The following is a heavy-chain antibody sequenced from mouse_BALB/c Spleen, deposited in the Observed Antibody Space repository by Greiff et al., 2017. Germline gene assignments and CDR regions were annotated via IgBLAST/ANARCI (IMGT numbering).Heavy chain of an antibody. V-gene: IGHV5-17*02. CDR2: ISSGSSTI. Sequence: EVQVVESGGGLVQPGGSRKLSCAASGFTFSSFGMHWVRQAPEKGLEWVAYISSGSSTIYYADTVKGRFTISRDNPKNTLFLQMTSLRSEDTAMDYCGKTGDYWYHPFLYHRGQGTTLTVSS. D-gene: IGHD2-14*01. CDR3: GKTGDYWYHPFLYH. CDR1: GFTFSSFG. J-gene: IGHJ2*01.